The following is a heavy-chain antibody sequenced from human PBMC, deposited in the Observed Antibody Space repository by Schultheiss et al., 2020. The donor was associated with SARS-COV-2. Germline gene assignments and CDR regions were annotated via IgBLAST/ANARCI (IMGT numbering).Heavy chain of an antibody. CDR2: ISNDGSNK. V-gene: IGHV3-30*19. CDR3: ARSIGAVAEDLGIDY. J-gene: IGHJ4*02. D-gene: IGHD6-19*01. CDR1: GFTFSSYG. Sequence: GGSLRLSCAASGFTFSSYGMHWVRQAPGKGLEWVAVISNDGSNKYYADSVKGRFTISRDNSKNTLYLQMNSLRAEDTAVYYCARSIGAVAEDLGIDYWGQGTLVTVSS.